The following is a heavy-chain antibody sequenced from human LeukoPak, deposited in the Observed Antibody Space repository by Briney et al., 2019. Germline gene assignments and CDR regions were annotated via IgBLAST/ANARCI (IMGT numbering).Heavy chain of an antibody. CDR3: ARQADIVVADENDY. CDR1: GGTFSSYA. J-gene: IGHJ4*02. Sequence: GASVKVSCKASGGTFSSYAISWVRQAPGQGLEWMGRIIPILGIANYAQKFQGRVTITADKSTSTAYMELSSLRSEDTAVYYCARQADIVVADENDYWGQGTLVTVSS. V-gene: IGHV1-69*04. CDR2: IIPILGIA. D-gene: IGHD2-2*01.